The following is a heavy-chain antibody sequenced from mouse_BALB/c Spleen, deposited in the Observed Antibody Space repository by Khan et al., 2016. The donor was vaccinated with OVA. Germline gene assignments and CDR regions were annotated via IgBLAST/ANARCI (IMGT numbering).Heavy chain of an antibody. Sequence: QVQLQQPGAELAKPGASVKMSCKASGYTFTNYWMHWVKQRPGQGLEWIGYIDPTTGYTEYNQKFKDKATLTTDKSSSTAYMQLSSLTSEDSAVYYGTGHVSTYTWFGYWGQGTLVTVSA. CDR1: GYTFTNYW. D-gene: IGHD1-1*01. V-gene: IGHV1-7*01. CDR3: TGHVSTYTWFGY. CDR2: IDPTTGYT. J-gene: IGHJ3*01.